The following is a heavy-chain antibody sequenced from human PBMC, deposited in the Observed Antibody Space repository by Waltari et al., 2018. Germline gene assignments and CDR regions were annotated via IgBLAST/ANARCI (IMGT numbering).Heavy chain of an antibody. CDR3: ARLPTSITMVRGVIASVKFDY. J-gene: IGHJ4*02. D-gene: IGHD3-10*01. Sequence: QLQLQESGPALVKPSETLSLTCTVSGGSISSISYSWGWIRQPPGKGLEWIGSIYYSGSTYYNPSLKSRVTISVDTSKNQFSLKLSSVTAADTAVYYCARLPTSITMVRGVIASVKFDYWGQGTLVTVSS. CDR1: GGSISSISYS. V-gene: IGHV4-39*01. CDR2: IYYSGST.